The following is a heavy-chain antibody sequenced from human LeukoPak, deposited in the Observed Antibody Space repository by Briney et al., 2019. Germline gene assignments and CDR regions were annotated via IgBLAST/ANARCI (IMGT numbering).Heavy chain of an antibody. CDR1: GFTFSSFD. CDR2: ISGSSNSI. J-gene: IGHJ4*02. D-gene: IGHD4-17*01. Sequence: GGSLRLSCAASGFTFSSFDMNRVRQAPGKGLEWVSSISGSSNSIYYTDSVKGRFTISRDNARNSLYLQMNSLRAEDTAVYYCARDLYGDFSFDYWGQGTLVTVSS. V-gene: IGHV3-21*01. CDR3: ARDLYGDFSFDY.